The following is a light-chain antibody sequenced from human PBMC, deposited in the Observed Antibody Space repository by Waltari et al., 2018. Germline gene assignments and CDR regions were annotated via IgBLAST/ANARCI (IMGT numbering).Light chain of an antibody. Sequence: QSALTQPASVSGSPGQSITISCTGTSSDVGAYNYVSWYQHSPGKAPKLMIYEVSNRPSGISKRFSGSKSGNMASLTISGLQAEDEADYYCSSFSSSRSVLFGGGTKLTVL. CDR2: EVS. V-gene: IGLV2-14*01. CDR1: SSDVGAYNY. J-gene: IGLJ2*01. CDR3: SSFSSSRSVL.